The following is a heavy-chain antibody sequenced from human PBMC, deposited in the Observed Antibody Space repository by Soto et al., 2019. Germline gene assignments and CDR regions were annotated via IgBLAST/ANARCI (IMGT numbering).Heavy chain of an antibody. D-gene: IGHD6-13*01. Sequence: ASVKISCKVSGYTLTELSMHWVRQAPGKGLEWMGGFDPEDGETIYAQKFQGRVTMTEDTSTDTAYMELSSLRSEDTAVYYCATDGPPGIAAAATARGYWGQGTLVTVSS. J-gene: IGHJ4*02. CDR3: ATDGPPGIAAAATARGY. CDR2: FDPEDGET. CDR1: GYTLTELS. V-gene: IGHV1-24*01.